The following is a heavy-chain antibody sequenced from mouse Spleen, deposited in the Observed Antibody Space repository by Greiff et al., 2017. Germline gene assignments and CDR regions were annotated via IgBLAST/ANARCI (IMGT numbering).Heavy chain of an antibody. V-gene: IGHV5-17*02. Sequence: DVKLQESGGGLVQPGGSRKLSCAASGFTFSSFGMHWVRQAPEKGLEWVAYISSGSSTIYYADTVKGRFTISRDNPKNTLFLQMTSLRSEDTAMYYCARDRRMIFDYWGQGTTLTVSS. CDR1: GFTFSSFG. D-gene: IGHD2-14*01. J-gene: IGHJ2*01. CDR2: ISSGSSTI. CDR3: ARDRRMIFDY.